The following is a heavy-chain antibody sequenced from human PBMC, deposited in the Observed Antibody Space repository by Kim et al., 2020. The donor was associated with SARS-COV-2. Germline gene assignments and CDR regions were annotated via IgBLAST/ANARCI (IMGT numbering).Heavy chain of an antibody. CDR1: GFTFSSYA. J-gene: IGHJ3*02. Sequence: GGSLRLSCAASGFTFSSYAMHWVRQAPGKGLEWVAVISYDGSNKYYADSVKGRFIICRDNSKNLLYLQMNSLRAEDTAVYYCTRGSKQWLVRGACDIWG. D-gene: IGHD6-19*01. CDR3: TRGSKQWLVRGACDI. V-gene: IGHV3-30-3*01. CDR2: ISYDGSNK.